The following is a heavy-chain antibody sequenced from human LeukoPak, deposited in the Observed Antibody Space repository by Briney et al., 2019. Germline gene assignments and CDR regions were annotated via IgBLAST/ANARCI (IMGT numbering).Heavy chain of an antibody. J-gene: IGHJ5*02. CDR1: GYTFTNYY. CDR2: ISAYSGDT. V-gene: IGHV1-18*04. D-gene: IGHD2-2*01. CDR3: ARDFTPYCSSTSCSWFDP. Sequence: ASVKVSCKASGYTFTNYYIHWVRQAPGQGLEWVGWISAYSGDTIYAQKLQGRVTMTTDTSTSTAYMELRSLISDDTAVYYCARDFTPYCSSTSCSWFDPWGQGTLVTVSS.